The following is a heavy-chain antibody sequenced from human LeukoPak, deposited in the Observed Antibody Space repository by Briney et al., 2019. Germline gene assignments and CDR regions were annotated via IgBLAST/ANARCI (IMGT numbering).Heavy chain of an antibody. Sequence: SETLSLTCTVSGGSISSSSYYWGWIRQPPGKGLEWIGSIYYSGSTYYNPSLKSRVTISVDTSKNQFSLKLSSVTAADTAVYYCARLTTVVTSFDYWGQGTLVTVSS. CDR3: ARLTTVVTSFDY. CDR1: GGSISSSSYY. J-gene: IGHJ4*02. CDR2: IYYSGST. V-gene: IGHV4-39*07. D-gene: IGHD4-23*01.